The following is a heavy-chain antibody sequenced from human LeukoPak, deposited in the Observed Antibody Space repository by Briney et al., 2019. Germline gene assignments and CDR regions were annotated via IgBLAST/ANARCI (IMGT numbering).Heavy chain of an antibody. CDR2: INHSGST. V-gene: IGHV4-34*01. CDR1: GGSFSGYY. J-gene: IGHJ4*02. Sequence: SETLSLTCAVYGGSFSGYYWSWIRQPPGKGLEWIGEINHSGSTNYNPSLKSRVTISVDTSKNQFSLKLSSVTAADTAVYYCARGSDFWSGYYNDYWGQGTLVTVSS. CDR3: ARGSDFWSGYYNDY. D-gene: IGHD3-3*01.